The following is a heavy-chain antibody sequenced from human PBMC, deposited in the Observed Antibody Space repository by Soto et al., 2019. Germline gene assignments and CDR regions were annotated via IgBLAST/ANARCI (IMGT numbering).Heavy chain of an antibody. CDR2: ISSSGSTI. CDR1: GFTFSDYY. CDR3: ARGVGRYCSGGSCPLPFGAFDI. Sequence: QVQLVESGGGLVKPGGSLRLSCAASGFTFSDYYMSWIRQAPGKGLEWVSYISSSGSTIYYADSVKGRFTISRENAKNSLYLQMNSLRAEDTAVYYCARGVGRYCSGGSCPLPFGAFDIWGQGTMVTVSS. V-gene: IGHV3-11*01. J-gene: IGHJ3*02. D-gene: IGHD2-15*01.